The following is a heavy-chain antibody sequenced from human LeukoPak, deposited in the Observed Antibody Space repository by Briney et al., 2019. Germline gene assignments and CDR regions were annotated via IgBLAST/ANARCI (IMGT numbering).Heavy chain of an antibody. J-gene: IGHJ4*02. CDR1: GFTFSSYA. V-gene: IGHV3-23*01. CDR3: AKGTTGTTGLDDY. CDR2: ISGSGGST. Sequence: PGGSLRLSCAASGFTFSSYAMSWVRQAPGKGLEWVSAISGSGGSTYYADSVKGRFTISRDSSKNTLYLQMNSLRAEDTAVYYCAKGTTGTTGLDDYWGQGTLVTVSS. D-gene: IGHD1-1*01.